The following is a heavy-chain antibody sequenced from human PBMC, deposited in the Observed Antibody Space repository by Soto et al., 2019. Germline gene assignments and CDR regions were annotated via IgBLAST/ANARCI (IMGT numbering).Heavy chain of an antibody. D-gene: IGHD3-22*01. J-gene: IGHJ2*01. CDR3: ARNLGRDSSGYYDIYWYFDL. CDR1: GFTFSSYW. V-gene: IGHV3-74*01. Sequence: GGSLRLSCAASGFTFSSYWMHWVRQAPGKGLVWVSRINSDGSSTSYADSVKGRFTISRDNAKNTLYLQMNSLRAEDTAVYYCARNLGRDSSGYYDIYWYFDLWGRGTLVTVSS. CDR2: INSDGSST.